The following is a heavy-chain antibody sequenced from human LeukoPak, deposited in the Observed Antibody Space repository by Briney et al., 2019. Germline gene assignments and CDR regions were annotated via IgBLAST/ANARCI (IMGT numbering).Heavy chain of an antibody. CDR2: ISST. J-gene: IGHJ5*02. Sequence: GGSLRLSCATSGVTFSTFWMHWVRQTPGKGLLWVSHISSTTYADSVKGRFTISRDNAKTTLFLQMNSLRAEDTASTRLDHWGQGALVTVSS. V-gene: IGHV3-74*03. CDR3: DH. D-gene: IGHD2-2*01. CDR1: GVTFSTFW.